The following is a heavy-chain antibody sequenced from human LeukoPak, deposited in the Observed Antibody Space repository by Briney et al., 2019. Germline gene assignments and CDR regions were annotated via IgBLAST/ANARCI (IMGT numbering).Heavy chain of an antibody. D-gene: IGHD1-26*01. CDR3: ARLGGSYYNAFDI. CDR1: GNSFSSDW. V-gene: IGHV5-51*01. Sequence: ESQKISCKGSGNSFSSDWIGWVRQMPGKGLEWMGIIYPGDSDTRYSPSFQGQITISADKSISTAYLQWISLKASDTAMYYCARLGGSYYNAFDIWGQGTMVTVSS. CDR2: IYPGDSDT. J-gene: IGHJ3*02.